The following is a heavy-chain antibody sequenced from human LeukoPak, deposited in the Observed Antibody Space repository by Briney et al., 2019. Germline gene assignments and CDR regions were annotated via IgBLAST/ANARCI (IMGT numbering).Heavy chain of an antibody. CDR1: GGSISSSNYY. J-gene: IGHJ4*02. CDR3: AKDNVAAAGRYFDY. V-gene: IGHV4-39*02. D-gene: IGHD6-13*01. Sequence: SETLSLTCTVSGGSISSSNYYWGWIRQPPGKGLEWIGSIYYSGSTYYNPSLKRRVTISVDTSKNQFSLKLSSVTAADTAVYYCAKDNVAAAGRYFDYWGQGTLVTVSS. CDR2: IYYSGST.